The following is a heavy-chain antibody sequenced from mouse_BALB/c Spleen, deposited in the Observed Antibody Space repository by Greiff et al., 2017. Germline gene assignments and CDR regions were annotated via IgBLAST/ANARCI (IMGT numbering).Heavy chain of an antibody. CDR1: GFTFTDYY. V-gene: IGHV7-3*02. CDR3: ARDKDYGNYGDY. D-gene: IGHD2-1*01. Sequence: EVKLVESGGGLVQPGGSLRLSCATSGFTFTDYYMSWVRQPPGKALEWLGFIRNKANGYTTEYSASVKGRFTISRDNSQSILYLQMNTLRAEDSATYYCARDKDYGNYGDYWGQGTSVTVSS. J-gene: IGHJ4*01. CDR2: IRNKANGYTT.